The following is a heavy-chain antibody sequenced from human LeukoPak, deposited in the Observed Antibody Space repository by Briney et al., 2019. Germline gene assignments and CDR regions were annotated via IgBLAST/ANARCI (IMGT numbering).Heavy chain of an antibody. Sequence: TASETLSLTCTVSGDSITTYHWSWIRQPPGKGLEGIGYIYYSGSTNYNPSLKSRVTISVDTSKNQFSLKLSSVTAADTAVYYCARQTAYYYYYYYMDVWGKGTTVTVSS. V-gene: IGHV4-59*12. D-gene: IGHD2-21*02. CDR3: ARQTAYYYYYYYMDV. CDR1: GDSITTYH. CDR2: IYYSGST. J-gene: IGHJ6*03.